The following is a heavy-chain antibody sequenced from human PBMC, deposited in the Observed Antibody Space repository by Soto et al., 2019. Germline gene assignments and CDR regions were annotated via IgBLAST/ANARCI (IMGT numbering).Heavy chain of an antibody. D-gene: IGHD4-17*01. CDR1: GFTFNTYS. CDR3: ARAGGTTVTGLWHFYS. V-gene: IGHV3-33*01. Sequence: QVQLVESGGGVVQPGRSLRLSCEASGFTFNTYSLHWVRQPPGKGLEWLAAIWYDGTQKYYADSVKGRFIISRDNSKNTLHLEVNSLRAEDTAVYYCARAGGTTVTGLWHFYSWGQGTLVTVSS. J-gene: IGHJ4*02. CDR2: IWYDGTQK.